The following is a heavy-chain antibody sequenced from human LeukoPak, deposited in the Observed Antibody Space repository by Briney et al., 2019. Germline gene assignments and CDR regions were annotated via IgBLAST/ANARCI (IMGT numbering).Heavy chain of an antibody. J-gene: IGHJ4*02. CDR1: GGSFSGYY. CDR2: INHSGST. Sequence: PSETLSLTCAVYGGSFSGYYWSWIRQPPGKGLEWIGEINHSGSTNYNPSLKSRVTISVDTSKNQFSLKLSSVTAADTAVYFCAQTLEVSTITVHYWGQGTLVTVSS. CDR3: AQTLEVSTITVHY. D-gene: IGHD2-8*02. V-gene: IGHV4-34*01.